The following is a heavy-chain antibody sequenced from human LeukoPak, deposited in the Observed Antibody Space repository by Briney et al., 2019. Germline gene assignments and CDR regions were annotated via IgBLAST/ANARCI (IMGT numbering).Heavy chain of an antibody. Sequence: SETLSLTCSVSGDSISSSSSYWGWIRQPPGKGLEWIGSIYYSGSTNYNPSLKSRVTISVDTSNNQFSLKLSSLTAADTAVYYCASGDYLWGSYLGYWGQGTLVTVSS. D-gene: IGHD3-16*02. CDR3: ASGDYLWGSYLGY. J-gene: IGHJ4*02. CDR1: GDSISSSSSY. CDR2: IYYSGST. V-gene: IGHV4-39*01.